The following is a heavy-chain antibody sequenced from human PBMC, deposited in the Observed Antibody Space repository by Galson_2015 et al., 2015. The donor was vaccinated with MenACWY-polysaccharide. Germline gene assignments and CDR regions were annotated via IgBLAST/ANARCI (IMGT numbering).Heavy chain of an antibody. V-gene: IGHV3-33*01. Sequence: SLRLSCAASGFTFSNYAMHWVRQTPGKGLEWVAFIRFDGSDKYYPDSVKGRFTISRDNSKNTLYLQMDSLRAEDTAVYYCARDSLAVAGRDYWGQGTLVTVSS. D-gene: IGHD6-13*01. CDR2: IRFDGSDK. CDR3: ARDSLAVAGRDY. J-gene: IGHJ4*02. CDR1: GFTFSNYA.